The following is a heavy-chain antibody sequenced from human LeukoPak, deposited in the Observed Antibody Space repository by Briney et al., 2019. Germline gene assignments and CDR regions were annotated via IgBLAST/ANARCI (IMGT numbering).Heavy chain of an antibody. CDR1: GITVSSNY. Sequence: SGGSLRLSCAASGITVSSNYMNWVRQAPGKGLEWVSVIYNDGGTYYADSVKGRFTISRDNSKNTLYLQTNSLRAEDTAVYYCGTSRSRTSGFDYWGQGTLVTVSS. D-gene: IGHD2-8*02. J-gene: IGHJ4*02. V-gene: IGHV3-53*01. CDR3: GTSRSRTSGFDY. CDR2: IYNDGGT.